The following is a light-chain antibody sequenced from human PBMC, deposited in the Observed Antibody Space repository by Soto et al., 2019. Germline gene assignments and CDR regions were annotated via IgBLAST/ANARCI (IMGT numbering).Light chain of an antibody. CDR2: KAS. Sequence: EIPITESPSTLSGSFGDRATITCRASQTISSWLAWYQQKPGKAPKLLIYKASTLKSGVPSRFSGSGSGTDFTLTISCLQSEDFATYYCQQYNSYSYTFGQGTRLEIK. CDR3: QQYNSYSYT. V-gene: IGKV1-5*03. J-gene: IGKJ5*01. CDR1: QTISSW.